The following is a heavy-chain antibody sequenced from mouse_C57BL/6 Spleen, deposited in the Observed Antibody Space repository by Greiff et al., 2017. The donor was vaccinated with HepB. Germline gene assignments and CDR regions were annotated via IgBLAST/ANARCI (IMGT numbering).Heavy chain of an antibody. CDR2: INPSSGYT. D-gene: IGHD1-1*01. CDR3: ARGGELLRFDY. V-gene: IGHV1-7*01. Sequence: VQLQQSGAELAKPGASVKLSCKASGYTFTSYWMHWVKQRPGQGLEWIGYINPSSGYTKYNQKFKDKATLTADKSSRTAYMQLSSLTYEDSAVYYCARGGELLRFDYWGQGTTLTVSS. J-gene: IGHJ2*01. CDR1: GYTFTSYW.